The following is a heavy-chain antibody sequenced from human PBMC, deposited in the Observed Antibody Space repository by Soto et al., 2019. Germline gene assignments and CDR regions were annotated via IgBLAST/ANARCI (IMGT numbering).Heavy chain of an antibody. CDR1: GYSFTSYW. CDR2: IYPSDSDT. CDR3: AIGTGLRYYPEY. J-gene: IGHJ4*02. V-gene: IGHV5-51*01. Sequence: GESLKISCKGSGYSFTSYWIGWVRQMPGKGLEWMGLIYPSDSDTRYSPSFQGQVTFSADRSINTGYLQWPTLKASDTAIYYCAIGTGLRYYPEYWGQGTLVTVSS. D-gene: IGHD1-26*01.